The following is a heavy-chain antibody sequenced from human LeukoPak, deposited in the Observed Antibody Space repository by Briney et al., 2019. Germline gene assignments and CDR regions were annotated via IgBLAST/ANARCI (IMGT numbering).Heavy chain of an antibody. CDR1: GYTFSNDW. J-gene: IGHJ4*02. CDR3: TTVSIITMVRGVIPYFDY. CDR2: IKSKTDGRTT. D-gene: IGHD3-10*01. Sequence: AGSLRLSCAASGYTFSNDWMNWVRQAPAKGLEWMGRIKSKTDGRTTDYAAPVKGRFTISRDDSKNTLYLQMNSLKTEDTAVYYWTTVSIITMVRGVIPYFDYWGQGTLVTVSS. V-gene: IGHV3-15*01.